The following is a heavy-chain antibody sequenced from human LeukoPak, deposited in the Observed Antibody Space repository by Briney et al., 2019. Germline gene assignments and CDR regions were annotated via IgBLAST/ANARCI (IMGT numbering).Heavy chain of an antibody. CDR3: AGAPETGTPFDY. Sequence: GGSLRLSCAASGFTFSTYAMSWVRQAPGKGLEWVSSISSSSSYIYYADSVKGRFTISRDNAKNSLYLQMNSLRAEDTAVYYCAGAPETGTPFDYWGQGTLVTVSS. V-gene: IGHV3-21*01. CDR2: ISSSSSYI. CDR1: GFTFSTYA. J-gene: IGHJ4*02. D-gene: IGHD1-7*01.